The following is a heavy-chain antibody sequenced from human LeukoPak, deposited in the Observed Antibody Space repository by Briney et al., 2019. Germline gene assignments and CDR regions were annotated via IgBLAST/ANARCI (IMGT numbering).Heavy chain of an antibody. V-gene: IGHV1-69*04. D-gene: IGHD1-26*01. J-gene: IGHJ6*02. CDR3: ARQWGPSTRDYGMDV. Sequence: GASVKVSCTASGGTFSSHAISWVRQALGQGLEWMGRIIPILDIANYAQKFQGRVTITADKFTSTAYMELSSLRSEDTAVYFCARQWGPSTRDYGMDVWGQGTTVTVSS. CDR2: IIPILDIA. CDR1: GGTFSSHA.